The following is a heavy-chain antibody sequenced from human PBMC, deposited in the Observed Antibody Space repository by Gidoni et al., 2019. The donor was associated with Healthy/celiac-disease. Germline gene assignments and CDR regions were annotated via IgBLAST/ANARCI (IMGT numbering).Heavy chain of an antibody. CDR1: CCTFTSYG. CDR2: ISAYNGNT. D-gene: IGHD3-10*01. V-gene: IGHV1-18*01. Sequence: QVQLVQSGAEVKTPGASVKVSCKASCCTFTSYGISWVRQGPGPGLEWMGWISAYNGNTNYAQKLQGRVTMTTETSTSTAYMELRSLRSDDTTVYYCARGWEDYGSGSYVFDPWGQGTLVTVSS. J-gene: IGHJ5*02. CDR3: ARGWEDYGSGSYVFDP.